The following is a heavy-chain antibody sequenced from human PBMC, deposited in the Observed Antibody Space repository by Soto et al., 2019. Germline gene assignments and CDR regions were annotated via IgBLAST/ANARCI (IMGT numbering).Heavy chain of an antibody. CDR3: ARTTIPAASPFQH. J-gene: IGHJ1*01. CDR1: GYTFTVYY. D-gene: IGHD6-25*01. Sequence: GASVKVSCKASGYTFTVYYMHWVRQAPGQGLEWMGVINPSGGDTTYAHAFQGRVTMTRDTSTSTLYMELSNLRSADTAVYFCARTTIPAASPFQHWGQGTLVTVSS. V-gene: IGHV1-46*01. CDR2: INPSGGDT.